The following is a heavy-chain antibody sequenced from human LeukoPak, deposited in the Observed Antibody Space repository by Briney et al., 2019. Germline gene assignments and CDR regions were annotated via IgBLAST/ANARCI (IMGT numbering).Heavy chain of an antibody. Sequence: GGSLRLSCAASGFTFSSYGMHWVRQAPGKGLEWVAVISYDGSNKYYADSVKGRFTISRDNSKNTLYLQMNSLRAEDTAVYYCAKDSYSSSSVDWFDPWGQGTLVTVSS. CDR1: GFTFSSYG. V-gene: IGHV3-30*18. CDR3: AKDSYSSSSVDWFDP. J-gene: IGHJ5*02. D-gene: IGHD6-6*01. CDR2: ISYDGSNK.